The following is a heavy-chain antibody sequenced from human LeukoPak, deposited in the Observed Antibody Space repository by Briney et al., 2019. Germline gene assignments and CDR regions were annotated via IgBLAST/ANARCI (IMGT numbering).Heavy chain of an antibody. V-gene: IGHV3-33*01. J-gene: IGHJ4*02. CDR2: IWYDGSNK. Sequence: GGSLRLSCAASGFIFSSYGMHWVRQAPGKGLEWVAVIWYDGSNKYYADSVKGRFTISRDNSKNTLYLQMNSLRAEDTAVYYCARRGSPGSSWVDYWGQGTLVTVSS. D-gene: IGHD1-26*01. CDR3: ARRGSPGSSWVDY. CDR1: GFIFSSYG.